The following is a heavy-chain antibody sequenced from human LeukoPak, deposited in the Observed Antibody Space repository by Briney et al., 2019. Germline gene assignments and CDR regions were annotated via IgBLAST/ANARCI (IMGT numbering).Heavy chain of an antibody. CDR2: IYHSGST. Sequence: SETLSLTCAVSGGSISSSNWWSWVRQPPGKGLEWIGEIYHSGSTNYNPSLKSRVTISVDTSKNQFSLKLSSVTAADTAVYYCARWDLGYCSSTSCYAFDYWGQGTLVTVSS. CDR1: GGSISSSNW. V-gene: IGHV4-4*02. CDR3: ARWDLGYCSSTSCYAFDY. J-gene: IGHJ4*02. D-gene: IGHD2-2*01.